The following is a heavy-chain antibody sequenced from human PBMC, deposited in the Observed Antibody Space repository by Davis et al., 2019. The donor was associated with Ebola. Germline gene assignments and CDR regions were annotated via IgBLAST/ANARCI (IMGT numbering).Heavy chain of an antibody. D-gene: IGHD6-13*01. CDR1: GGSFSGYY. CDR3: ARVKQLWYYGMDV. V-gene: IGHV4-31*11. J-gene: IGHJ6*02. Sequence: SETLSLTCAVYGGSFSGYYWSWIRQHPGKGLEWIGYIYYSGSTYYNPSLKSRVTISVDTSKNQFSLKLSSVTAADTAVYYCARVKQLWYYGMDVWGQGTTVTVSS. CDR2: IYYSGST.